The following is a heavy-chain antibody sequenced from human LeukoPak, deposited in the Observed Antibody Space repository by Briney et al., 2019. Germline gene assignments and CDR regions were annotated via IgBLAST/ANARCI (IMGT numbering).Heavy chain of an antibody. CDR3: AKDLNYYTPLYYYGMDV. Sequence: PGGSLRLSCAASGFIFSNYGMHWVRQAPGKGLEWVAVIWYDGSNKYYADSVKGRFTISRDNSKNTLYLQMNSLRAEDTAVYYCAKDLNYYTPLYYYGMDVWGQGTTVTVSS. CDR2: IWYDGSNK. J-gene: IGHJ6*02. V-gene: IGHV3-30*02. CDR1: GFIFSNYG. D-gene: IGHD3-10*01.